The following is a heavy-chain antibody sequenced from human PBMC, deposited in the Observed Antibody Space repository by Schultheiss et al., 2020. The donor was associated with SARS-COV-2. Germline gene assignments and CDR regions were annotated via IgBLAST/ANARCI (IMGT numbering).Heavy chain of an antibody. D-gene: IGHD3-22*01. CDR1: GGSISSGAYY. J-gene: IGHJ4*02. CDR3: ARGWRRGGLGYYYDSSGPMYYFDY. CDR2: IYYSGST. V-gene: IGHV4-39*07. Sequence: SETLSLTCTVSGGSISSGAYYWGWIRQPPGKGLEWIGSIYYSGSTYYNPSLKSRVTISVDTSKNQFSLKLSSVTAADTAVYYCARGWRRGGLGYYYDSSGPMYYFDYWGQGTLVTVSS.